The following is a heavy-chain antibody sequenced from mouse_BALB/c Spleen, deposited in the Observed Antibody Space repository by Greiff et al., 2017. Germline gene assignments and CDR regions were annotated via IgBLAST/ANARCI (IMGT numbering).Heavy chain of an antibody. Sequence: VQLQQSGAELARPGASVKLSCKASGYTFTSYWMQWVKQRPGQGLEWIGAIYPGDGDTRYTQKFKGKATLTADKSSSTAYMQLSSLASEDSAVYYCARSAFITTATGFAYWGQGTLVTVSA. CDR2: IYPGDGDT. CDR3: ARSAFITTATGFAY. V-gene: IGHV1-87*01. J-gene: IGHJ3*01. D-gene: IGHD1-2*01. CDR1: GYTFTSYW.